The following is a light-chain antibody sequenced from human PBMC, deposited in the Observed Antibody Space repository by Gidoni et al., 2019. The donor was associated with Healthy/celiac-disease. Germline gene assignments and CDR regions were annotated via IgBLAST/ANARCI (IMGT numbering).Light chain of an antibody. V-gene: IGKV3-15*01. J-gene: IGKJ1*01. CDR2: GAS. CDR1: QSVSSN. Sequence: EIVMPQSPSTLSVSPGERATLSCRASQSVSSNLAWYQQKPGQAPRLLIYGASTRATGIPASFSGSGSGTEFTLTISSLQSEDFAVYYCQQYNNWPPWTFXXXTKVEIK. CDR3: QQYNNWPPWT.